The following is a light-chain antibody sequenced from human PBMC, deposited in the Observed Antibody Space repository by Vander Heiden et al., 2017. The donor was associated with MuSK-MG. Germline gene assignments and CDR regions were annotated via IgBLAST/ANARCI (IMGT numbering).Light chain of an antibody. CDR1: QSVSSN. Sequence: EIVMTQSPATLSVSPGERAALSCRASQSVSSNLAWYQQKPGQAPRLLIYGASTRDTGIPARFSGSGYGTEFTLTISSRQSEDFAVYYCQQYKNWLSWTFGQGTKVEIK. CDR3: QQYKNWLSWT. J-gene: IGKJ1*01. CDR2: GAS. V-gene: IGKV3-15*01.